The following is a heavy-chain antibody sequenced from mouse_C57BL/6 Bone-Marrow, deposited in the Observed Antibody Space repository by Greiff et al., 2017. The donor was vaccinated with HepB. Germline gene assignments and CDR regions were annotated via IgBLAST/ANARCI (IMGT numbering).Heavy chain of an antibody. CDR1: GFTFSNYW. Sequence: EVKLEESGGGLVQPGGSMKLSCVASGFTFSNYWMNWVRQSPEKGLEWVAQIRLKSDNYATHYAESVKGRFTISRDDSKSSVYLQMNNLRAEDTGIYYCTDSKAWFAYWGQGTLVTVSA. D-gene: IGHD2-5*01. V-gene: IGHV6-3*01. J-gene: IGHJ3*01. CDR3: TDSKAWFAY. CDR2: IRLKSDNYAT.